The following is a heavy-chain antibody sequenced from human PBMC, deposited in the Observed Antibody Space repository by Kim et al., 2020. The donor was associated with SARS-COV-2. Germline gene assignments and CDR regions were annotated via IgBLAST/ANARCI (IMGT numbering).Heavy chain of an antibody. CDR1: GFTFSSYG. J-gene: IGHJ4*02. V-gene: IGHV3-33*01. D-gene: IGHD3-9*01. Sequence: GGSLRLSCAASGFTFSSYGMHWVRQAPGKGLEWVAVIWYDGSNKYYADSVKGRFTISRDNSKNTLYLQMNSLRAEDTAVYYCARERTGYYDILTGYYNGYDYWGQGTLVTVSS. CDR2: IWYDGSNK. CDR3: ARERTGYYDILTGYYNGYDY.